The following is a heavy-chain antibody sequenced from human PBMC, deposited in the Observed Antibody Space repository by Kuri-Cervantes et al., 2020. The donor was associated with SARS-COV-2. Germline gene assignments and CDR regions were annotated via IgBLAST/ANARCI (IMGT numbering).Heavy chain of an antibody. V-gene: IGHV1-24*01. D-gene: IGHD6-19*01. J-gene: IGHJ4*02. CDR3: ASDGVSGSLSLDF. CDR2: FDPEDGET. Sequence: ASVKVSCKVSGYTLTELSMHWVRQAPGKGLVWMGGFDPEDGETIYAQKFRGRVALTADTSTTTAYLELSGLKTEDTALYYCASDGVSGSLSLDFWGQGTLVTVSS. CDR1: GYTLTELS.